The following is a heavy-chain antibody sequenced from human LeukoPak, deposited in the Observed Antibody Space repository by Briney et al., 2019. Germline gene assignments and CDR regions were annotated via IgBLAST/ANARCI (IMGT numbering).Heavy chain of an antibody. D-gene: IGHD6-13*01. J-gene: IGHJ5*02. CDR3: AREGAAAGPGSP. Sequence: ASVKVSCKASGYTFTGYYMHWVRQAPGQGLEWMGWINPNSGGTNYAQKFRGRVTMTRDTSISTAYMELSRLRSDDTAVYYCAREGAAAGPGSPWGQGTLVTVSS. CDR2: INPNSGGT. CDR1: GYTFTGYY. V-gene: IGHV1-2*02.